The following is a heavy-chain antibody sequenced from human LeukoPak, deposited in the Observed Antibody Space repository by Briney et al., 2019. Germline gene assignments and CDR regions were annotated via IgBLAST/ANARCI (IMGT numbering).Heavy chain of an antibody. CDR3: ASSGSYRFDY. CDR2: ISTSGSAM. Sequence: GGSLRLSCAAPGFTFSRYTMNWVRQAPGKGLEWVSHISTSGSAMYYADSVKGRFTISRDNAKDSLYLQMNSLRDEDTAVYYCASSGSYRFDYWGQGTLVTVSS. V-gene: IGHV3-48*02. D-gene: IGHD1-26*01. CDR1: GFTFSRYT. J-gene: IGHJ4*02.